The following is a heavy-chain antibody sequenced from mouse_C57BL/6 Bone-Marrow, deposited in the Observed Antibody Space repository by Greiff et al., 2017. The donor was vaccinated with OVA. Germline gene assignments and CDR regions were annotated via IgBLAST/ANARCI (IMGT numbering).Heavy chain of an antibody. D-gene: IGHD1-1*01. J-gene: IGHJ4*01. CDR1: GFTFSDYY. Sequence: DVKLVESEGGLVQPGSSMKLSCTASGFTFSDYYMAWVRQVPEKGLEWVANINYDGSSTYYLDSLKSRFIISRDNAKNILYLQMSSLKSEDTATYYCARDPGDYYAYYAMDYWGQGTSVTVSS. CDR2: INYDGSST. CDR3: ARDPGDYYAYYAMDY. V-gene: IGHV5-16*01.